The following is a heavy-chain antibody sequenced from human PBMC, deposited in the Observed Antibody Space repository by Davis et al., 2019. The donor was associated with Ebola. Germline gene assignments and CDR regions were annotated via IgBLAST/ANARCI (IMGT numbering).Heavy chain of an antibody. CDR3: ARWRLSDGVFEY. J-gene: IGHJ4*02. CDR1: GFPLSSYW. Sequence: PGGSLRLSCAASGFPLSSYWMNWVRQAPGKGLVWVSRISIDGSITNYADSVKGRFTISRDSAKNTLFLQMNSLRVEDTAVYYCARWRLSDGVFEYWGQGTLVTVSS. CDR2: ISIDGSIT. V-gene: IGHV3-74*01. D-gene: IGHD3-10*01.